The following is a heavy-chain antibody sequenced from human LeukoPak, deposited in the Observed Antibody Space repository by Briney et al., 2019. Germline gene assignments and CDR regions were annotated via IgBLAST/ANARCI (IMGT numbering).Heavy chain of an antibody. D-gene: IGHD4-17*01. V-gene: IGHV4-59*01. CDR2: IYYSGST. CDR1: VGSLSSYY. Sequence: SETLSLTCTVSVGSLSSYYLSWMRQPPGKGLEWIGYIYYSGSTNYNPSLKSRVTISVDTSKNQFSLKLSTVTAADTAVYYCARVNGDYVPGAFDIWGQETMVTVSS. CDR3: ARVNGDYVPGAFDI. J-gene: IGHJ3*02.